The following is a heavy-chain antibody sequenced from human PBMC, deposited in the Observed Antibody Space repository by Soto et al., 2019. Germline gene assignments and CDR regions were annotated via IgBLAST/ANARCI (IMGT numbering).Heavy chain of an antibody. V-gene: IGHV1-58*01. D-gene: IGHD5-12*01. CDR2: IVVGSGNT. CDR3: AAAKAGYNSRDYYYGMDV. Sequence: GASVKVSCKASGFTFTSSAVQWVRQARGQRLEWIGWIVVGSGNTNYAQKFQERVTITRDMSTSTAYMELSSLRSEDTAVYYCAAAKAGYNSRDYYYGMDVWGQGTTVTVS. CDR1: GFTFTSSA. J-gene: IGHJ6*02.